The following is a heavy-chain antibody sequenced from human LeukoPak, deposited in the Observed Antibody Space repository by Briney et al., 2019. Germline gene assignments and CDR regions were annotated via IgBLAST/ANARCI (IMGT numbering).Heavy chain of an antibody. D-gene: IGHD4/OR15-4a*01. CDR2: ISYDGSNK. CDR1: GFTFSSYG. J-gene: IGHJ4*02. Sequence: GGTLRLSCAASGFTFSSYGMHWVRQAPGQGLGWGAVISYDGSNKYYADTVKGRFTISRDNSKNTLYLQMNSLRAEDTAVYYCAKEAAYYPYYFDYWGQGTLVTVSS. CDR3: AKEAAYYPYYFDY. V-gene: IGHV3-30*18.